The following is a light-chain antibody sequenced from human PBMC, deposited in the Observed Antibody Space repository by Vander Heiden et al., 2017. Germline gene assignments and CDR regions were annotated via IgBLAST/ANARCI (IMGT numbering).Light chain of an antibody. CDR3: CSYAGSSTPYV. CDR1: SSDVGSYNL. V-gene: IGLV2-23*02. CDR2: EVS. J-gene: IGLJ1*01. Sequence: QSGLNQPASVSGSPGQSITISCTGTSSDVGSYNLVSWYQQHPGKAPQLMIYEVSQRPSGVSHRFSGSKSGNTAALTIAGLQAEDGADYYCCSYAGSSTPYVFGTGTKVTVL.